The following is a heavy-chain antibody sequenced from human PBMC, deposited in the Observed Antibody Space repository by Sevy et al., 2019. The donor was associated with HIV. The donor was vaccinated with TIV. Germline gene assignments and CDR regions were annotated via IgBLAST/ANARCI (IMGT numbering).Heavy chain of an antibody. J-gene: IGHJ6*02. V-gene: IGHV3-23*01. CDR2: ISGSGGST. CDR3: AKGGETYYDFWSGPNYGMDV. D-gene: IGHD3-3*01. Sequence: GGSLRLSCAASGFTFSSYAMSWVRQAPGKGLEWVSVISGSGGSTYYADSVKGRFTISRDNSKNTLYLQMNSLRAEDTAVYYCAKGGETYYDFWSGPNYGMDVWGQGTTVTVSS. CDR1: GFTFSSYA.